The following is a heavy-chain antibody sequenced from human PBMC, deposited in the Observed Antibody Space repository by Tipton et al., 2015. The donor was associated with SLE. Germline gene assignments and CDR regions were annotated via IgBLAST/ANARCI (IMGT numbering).Heavy chain of an antibody. D-gene: IGHD1-26*01. V-gene: IGHV3-53*05. CDR1: GFTVSSNY. Sequence: SLRLSCAASGFTVSSNYMSWVRQAPGKGLEWVSDLYKSGTIHYTDSVKGRFTISRDNSKNTVYLQMNSLRTEDTAVYYCAWSTRKEWELLRTLDIWGQGTMVTVSS. CDR2: LYKSGTI. CDR3: AWSTRKEWELLRTLDI. J-gene: IGHJ3*02.